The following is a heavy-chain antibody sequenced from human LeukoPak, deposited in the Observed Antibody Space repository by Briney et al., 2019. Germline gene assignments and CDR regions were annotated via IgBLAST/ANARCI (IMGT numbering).Heavy chain of an antibody. J-gene: IGHJ4*02. D-gene: IGHD4-17*01. V-gene: IGHV4-59*08. CDR1: DGSISDWY. CDR2: FYYSGTS. Sequence: SETLSLTCTVTDGSISDWYWSWIRQSPGKGLEWIAYFYYSGTSRYNPSLKGRVTVSGDTSKNQLSLKVTSVTAADTDVYYCARHYYGDVYYFDFWGQGTLDTVSS. CDR3: ARHYYGDVYYFDF.